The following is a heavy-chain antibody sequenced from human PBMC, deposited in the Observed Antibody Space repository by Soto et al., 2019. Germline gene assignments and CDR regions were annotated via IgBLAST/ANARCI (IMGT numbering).Heavy chain of an antibody. J-gene: IGHJ3*02. D-gene: IGHD2-2*01. Sequence: QVQLQESGPGLVKPSETLSLTCTVSGGPIRTYYWSWIRQSPGKGLEWIGFISYIGTTQYNPSFKSRVTISVETSKNQFSLSLTSVSAADTAVYYCARDAGYQLTGAFDIWGPGTMVAVAS. V-gene: IGHV4-59*01. CDR2: ISYIGTT. CDR3: ARDAGYQLTGAFDI. CDR1: GGPIRTYY.